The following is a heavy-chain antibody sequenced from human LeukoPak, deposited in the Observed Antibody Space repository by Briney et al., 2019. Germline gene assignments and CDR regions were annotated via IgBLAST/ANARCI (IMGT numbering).Heavy chain of an antibody. J-gene: IGHJ5*02. D-gene: IGHD5-12*01. Sequence: PGGSLRLSCAASGFTFSSFTMTWVRQAPGKGLEWVSSISSSSYIYYADSVKGRFTISRDNAKNSLYLQMNSLRAEDTAVYYCARDQDSGYDSWGQGTLVTVSS. V-gene: IGHV3-21*01. CDR3: ARDQDSGYDS. CDR1: GFTFSSFT. CDR2: ISSSSYI.